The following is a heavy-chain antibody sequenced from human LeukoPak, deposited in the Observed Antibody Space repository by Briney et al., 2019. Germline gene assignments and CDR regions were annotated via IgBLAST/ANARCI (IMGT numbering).Heavy chain of an antibody. CDR2: ISSGGGTI. D-gene: IGHD1-1*01. CDR3: ATGAAGTRFLDSLEI. J-gene: IGHJ3*02. V-gene: IGHV3-48*03. Sequence: GGSLRLSCAASGFIFSSYQMNWVRQAPGKGLEWIAYISSGGGTIYYADSVKGRFTISRDNTKNSVSLQMNSLSAEDTAVYYCATGAAGTRFLDSLEIWGQGTMVTVSS. CDR1: GFIFSSYQ.